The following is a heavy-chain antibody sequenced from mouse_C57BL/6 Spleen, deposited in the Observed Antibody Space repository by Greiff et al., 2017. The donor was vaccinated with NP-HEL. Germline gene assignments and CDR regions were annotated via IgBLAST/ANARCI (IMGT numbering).Heavy chain of an antibody. Sequence: EVQVVESEGGLVQPGSSMKLSCTASGFTFSDYYMAWVRQVPEKGLEWVANINYDGSSTYYLDSLKSRFIISRDNAKNILYLQMSSLKSEDTATYYCARDPDGVTPFDYCGQGTTLTVSS. CDR3: ARDPDGVTPFDY. CDR2: INYDGSST. D-gene: IGHD2-2*01. CDR1: GFTFSDYY. J-gene: IGHJ2*01. V-gene: IGHV5-16*01.